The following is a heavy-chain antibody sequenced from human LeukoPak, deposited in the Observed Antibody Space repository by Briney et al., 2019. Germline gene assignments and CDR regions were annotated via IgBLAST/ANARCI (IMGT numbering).Heavy chain of an antibody. D-gene: IGHD5-18*01. CDR3: ARDFRAMVNYFDY. Sequence: GGSLRLSCAASGFTFSSYSMNWVRQAPGKGLEWVSSISSSSSYIYYADSVRGRFTISRDNAKNSLYLQMNSLRAEDTAVYYCARDFRAMVNYFDYWGQGTLVTVSS. CDR2: ISSSSSYI. J-gene: IGHJ4*02. V-gene: IGHV3-21*01. CDR1: GFTFSSYS.